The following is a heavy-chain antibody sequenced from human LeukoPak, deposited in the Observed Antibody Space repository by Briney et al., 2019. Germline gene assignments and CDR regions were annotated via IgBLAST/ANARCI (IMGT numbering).Heavy chain of an antibody. CDR3: ARDSAYYYDSSGYYY. J-gene: IGHJ4*02. CDR2: IYYSGST. Sequence: PSETLSLTCTVSGGSISSSSYYWGWIRQPPGKGLEWIGSIYYSGSTYYNPSLKSRVTISVDTSKNQFSLKLSSVTAADTAVYYCARDSAYYYDSSGYYYWGQGTLVTVSS. V-gene: IGHV4-39*07. CDR1: GGSISSSSYY. D-gene: IGHD3-22*01.